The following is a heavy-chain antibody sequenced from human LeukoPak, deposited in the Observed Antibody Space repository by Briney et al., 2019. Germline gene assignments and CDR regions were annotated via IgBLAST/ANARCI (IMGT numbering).Heavy chain of an antibody. CDR1: GGSFSGYY. D-gene: IGHD6-19*01. V-gene: IGHV4-34*01. Sequence: SETLSLTCAVYGGSFSGYYWSWIRQAPGKGLEWSGEINHSGSTNYSPSLKSRVTISVDTSKNQFSLKLRSVTAADTAVYYCARGPGIAVAGTRTDALDIWGQGTMVTVSS. CDR3: ARGPGIAVAGTRTDALDI. J-gene: IGHJ3*02. CDR2: INHSGST.